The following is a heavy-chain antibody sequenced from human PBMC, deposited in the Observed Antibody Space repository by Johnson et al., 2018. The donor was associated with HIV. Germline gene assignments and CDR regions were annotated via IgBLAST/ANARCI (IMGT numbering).Heavy chain of an antibody. CDR1: GFTFSSYG. D-gene: IGHD4-23*01. V-gene: IGHV3-30*03. CDR3: ARDLYGGNSEASASDI. J-gene: IGHJ3*02. Sequence: QVQLVESGGGVVQPGRSLRLSCAASGFTFSSYGMHWVRQAPGKGLEWVAVISYDGSNKYYADSVKGRFTLSRDNSKNTLYLQMNSLRAEDTAVYYCARDLYGGNSEASASDIWGQGTMVTVSS. CDR2: ISYDGSNK.